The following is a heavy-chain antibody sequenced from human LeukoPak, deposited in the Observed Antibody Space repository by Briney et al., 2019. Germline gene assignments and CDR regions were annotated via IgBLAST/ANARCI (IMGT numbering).Heavy chain of an antibody. CDR3: ARDDRDWGYSYGYEVSAWFDP. CDR1: GFTFSSYS. D-gene: IGHD5-18*01. Sequence: GGSLRLSCAPSGFTFSSYSMNWVRQAPGRGLEWVSSISSSSSYIYYAASVKGRFPISRDNAKNSLYLQMNSLRAEDTAVYYCARDDRDWGYSYGYEVSAWFDPWGQGTLVTVSS. V-gene: IGHV3-21*01. CDR2: ISSSSSYI. J-gene: IGHJ5*02.